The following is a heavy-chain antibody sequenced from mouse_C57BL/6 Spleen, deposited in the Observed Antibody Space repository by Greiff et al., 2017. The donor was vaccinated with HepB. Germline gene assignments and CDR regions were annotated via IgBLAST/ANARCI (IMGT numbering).Heavy chain of an antibody. J-gene: IGHJ2*01. CDR2: ISNGGGST. V-gene: IGHV5-12*01. CDR1: GFTFSDYY. Sequence: DVKLVESGGGLVQPGGSLKLSCAASGFTFSDYYMYWVRQTPEKRLEWVAYISNGGGSTYYPDTVKGRFTISRDNAKNTLYLQMSRLKSEDTAMYYCARRDYYGPLDYWGQGTTLTVSS. D-gene: IGHD1-2*01. CDR3: ARRDYYGPLDY.